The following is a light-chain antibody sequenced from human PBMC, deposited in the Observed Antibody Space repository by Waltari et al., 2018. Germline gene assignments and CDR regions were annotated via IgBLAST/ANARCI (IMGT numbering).Light chain of an antibody. CDR3: QQRTKWVT. CDR1: QNINIY. Sequence: DIVLTQSPATLSLSPGERATLSCRASQNINIYLAWYQQKPGQAPRLLINDASNRATGVPGRFSGSGSGTDFTLTISSLEPEDFAVYYCQQRTKWVTFGGGTTLDIK. CDR2: DAS. J-gene: IGKJ4*01. V-gene: IGKV3-11*01.